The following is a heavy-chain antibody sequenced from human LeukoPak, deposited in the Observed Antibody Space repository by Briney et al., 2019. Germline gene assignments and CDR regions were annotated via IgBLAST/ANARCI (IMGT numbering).Heavy chain of an antibody. CDR2: IRYDGSNK. CDR1: EFTFSRYG. D-gene: IGHD3-9*01. CDR3: ARVALRYFDWLHNYYMDV. Sequence: PGGSLRLSCAASEFTFSRYGMHWVRQAPGKGLEWVAFIRYDGSNKYYADSVKGRFTISRDNSRNTLYMQMNSLRPEDTAVYYCARVALRYFDWLHNYYMDVWGKGTTVTISS. V-gene: IGHV3-30*02. J-gene: IGHJ6*03.